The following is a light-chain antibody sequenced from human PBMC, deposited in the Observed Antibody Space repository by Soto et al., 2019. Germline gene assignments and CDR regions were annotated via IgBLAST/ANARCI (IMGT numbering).Light chain of an antibody. V-gene: IGLV2-14*01. Sequence: QSPLTHPGSVSWSLGQVITLSCAGSSSDVGGYNHVSWYQHHPGKAPKLLIYEVTNRPSGVSNRFSGSKSGNTASLTISGLQAEEEAEHYCSSYTSSSSPVFGTGTKVTAL. J-gene: IGLJ1*01. CDR2: EVT. CDR3: SSYTSSSSPV. CDR1: SSDVGGYNH.